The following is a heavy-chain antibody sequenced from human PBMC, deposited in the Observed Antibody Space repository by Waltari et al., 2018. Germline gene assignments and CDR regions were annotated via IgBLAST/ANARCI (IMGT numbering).Heavy chain of an antibody. CDR2: MYSGSSLVT. CDR1: GFTFGSYV. Sequence: EVQLLESGGGLVQPGGSLRLSCAASGFTFGSYVMSWVRQAPGKGLEWVSLMYSGSSLVTNYADSVKGRFTISRDNSKSTLYLQMNSLRAEDTAIYYCARLTGYNGPGADYFDNWGQGTLVSVSS. D-gene: IGHD5-12*01. J-gene: IGHJ4*02. CDR3: ARLTGYNGPGADYFDN. V-gene: IGHV3-23*03.